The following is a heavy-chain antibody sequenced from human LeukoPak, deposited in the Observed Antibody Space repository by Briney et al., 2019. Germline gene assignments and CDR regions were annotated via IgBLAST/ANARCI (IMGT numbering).Heavy chain of an antibody. J-gene: IGHJ4*02. D-gene: IGHD3-3*01. CDR1: GFTFGDYA. Sequence: PGRSLRLSCTASGFTFGDYAMSWVRQAPGKGLEWVGFIRSKAYGGTTEYAASVKGRFTISRDDSKSIAYLQMNSLKTEDTAVYYCTRDLTPGYYDFWSGYYNDYWGQGTLVTVSS. CDR2: IRSKAYGGTT. V-gene: IGHV3-49*04. CDR3: TRDLTPGYYDFWSGYYNDY.